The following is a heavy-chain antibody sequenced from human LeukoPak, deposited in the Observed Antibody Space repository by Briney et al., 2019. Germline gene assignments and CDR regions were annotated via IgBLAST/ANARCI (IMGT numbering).Heavy chain of an antibody. CDR1: AFTFSIYA. J-gene: IGHJ3*02. V-gene: IGHV3-23*01. CDR3: AKDPSTNWGHLTAFDI. Sequence: GGSLRLSCAAAAFTFSIYAMSCGRQAPGKGLEWVSAISRRAGSTYYADSVKGRFTISRDNSKNPMYLQMNSLSAEDTAVYYCAKDPSTNWGHLTAFDIWGQGTMVTVSS. D-gene: IGHD7-27*01. CDR2: ISRRAGST.